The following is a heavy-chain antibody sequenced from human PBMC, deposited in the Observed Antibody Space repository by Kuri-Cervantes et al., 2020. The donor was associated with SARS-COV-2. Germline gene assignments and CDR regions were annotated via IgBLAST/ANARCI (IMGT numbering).Heavy chain of an antibody. CDR2: INTNNGDT. CDR1: GYSFNGYY. Sequence: ASVKVSCKASGYSFNGYYMHWARQAPGQGLEWMGWINTNNGDTDYEQKLQGRVTMTRDTSITTAYMELSRLTSDDTAVYYCARSRFIATAGLVDYWGQGTLVTVSS. J-gene: IGHJ4*02. V-gene: IGHV1-2*02. D-gene: IGHD6-13*01. CDR3: ARSRFIATAGLVDY.